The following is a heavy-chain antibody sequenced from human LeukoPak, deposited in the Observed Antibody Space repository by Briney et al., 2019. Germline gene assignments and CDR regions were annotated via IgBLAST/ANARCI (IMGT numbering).Heavy chain of an antibody. CDR1: GFTFSTYW. CDR2: IKYDGIEK. CDR3: AKDSGYSYGHGLDY. J-gene: IGHJ4*02. V-gene: IGHV3-7*01. D-gene: IGHD5-18*01. Sequence: GGSLRLSCVASGFTFSTYWMAWVRQAPGKGLEWVANIKYDGIEKYYVDSVKGRFTISRDNAKNSLYLQMNSLRDEDTAVYYCAKDSGYSYGHGLDYWGQGTLVTVSS.